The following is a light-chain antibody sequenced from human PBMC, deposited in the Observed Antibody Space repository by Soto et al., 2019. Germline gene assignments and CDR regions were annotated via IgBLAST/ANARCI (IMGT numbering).Light chain of an antibody. CDR3: QQYNNWLPIT. CDR2: GAS. CDR1: QSVGSY. Sequence: EILLTQCPATLSLSPGERATLACRASQSVGSYLAWYQQKPGQAPRLLFFGASIRATGIPARFSGSGSGTEFALTISSLQSEDFAVYYCQQYNNWLPITFGQGTRLEIK. J-gene: IGKJ5*01. V-gene: IGKV3-15*01.